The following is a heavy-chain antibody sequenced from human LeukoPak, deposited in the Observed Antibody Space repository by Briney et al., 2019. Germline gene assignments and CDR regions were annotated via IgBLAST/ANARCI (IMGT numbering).Heavy chain of an antibody. CDR3: ARGESATVTTRNWFDP. J-gene: IGHJ5*02. CDR2: ISSSSSTI. V-gene: IGHV3-48*04. CDR1: GFTFSSYS. D-gene: IGHD4-17*01. Sequence: GGSLRLSCAASGFTFSSYSMNWVRQAPGKGPEWVSYISSSSSTIYYADSVKGRFTISRDNAKNSLYLQMNSLRAEDTAVYYCARGESATVTTRNWFDPWGQGTLVTVSS.